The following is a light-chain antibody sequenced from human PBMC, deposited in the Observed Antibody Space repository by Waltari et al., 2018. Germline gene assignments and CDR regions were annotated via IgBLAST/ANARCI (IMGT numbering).Light chain of an antibody. V-gene: IGKV3-11*01. J-gene: IGKJ4*01. CDR3: QQRSNWPLT. CDR2: DVF. CDR1: QTVGNY. Sequence: EIVLTQSPASLSLSPGERATLSCRASQTVGNYLACYQQKPGQAPRLVIFDVFNRATGIPARFSGSGSGTDFTLTISSLEPEDFAVYYCQQRSNWPLTFGGGTRMEIK.